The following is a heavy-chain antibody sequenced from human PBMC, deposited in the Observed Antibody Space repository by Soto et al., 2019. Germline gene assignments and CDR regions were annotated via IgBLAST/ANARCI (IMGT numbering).Heavy chain of an antibody. V-gene: IGHV3-30*18. CDR3: AKDRDGDWYFDL. CDR2: ISYDGSNK. CDR1: GFTFSSYG. J-gene: IGHJ2*01. Sequence: QVQLVESGGGVVQPGRSLRLSCAASGFTFSSYGMHWVRQAPGKGLEWVAVISYDGSNKYYADSVKGRFTISRDNSKNTLYLKMNSLRAEDTAVYYCAKDRDGDWYFDLWGRGTLVTVSS.